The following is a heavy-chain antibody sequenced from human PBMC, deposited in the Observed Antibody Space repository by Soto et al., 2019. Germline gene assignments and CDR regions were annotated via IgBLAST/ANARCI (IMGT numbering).Heavy chain of an antibody. CDR1: GGSLSNYY. Sequence: SETLSLTCSVSGGSLSNYYWSWIRQPPGKGLEWIGYIYYIGSTGYNPSVKSRVTISVDTSKNEFSLKLTSVTAADTAVYYCARHSFYEPFGDNEIDYWGQGILVTVSS. J-gene: IGHJ4*02. CDR3: ARHSFYEPFGDNEIDY. V-gene: IGHV4-59*08. D-gene: IGHD2-21*01. CDR2: IYYIGST.